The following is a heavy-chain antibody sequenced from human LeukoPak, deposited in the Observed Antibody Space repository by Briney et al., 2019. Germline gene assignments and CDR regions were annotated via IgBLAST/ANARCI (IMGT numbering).Heavy chain of an antibody. D-gene: IGHD3-22*01. CDR1: GGTFSSYA. V-gene: IGHV1-69*04. CDR3: AREADRRGYYYDSSGYYLDY. CDR2: IIPIFGIA. Sequence: SVKLSCKASGGTFSSYAISWVRQAPGQGLEWMGRIIPIFGIANYAQKFQGRVTITADKSTSTAYMELSSLRSEDTAVYYCAREADRRGYYYDSSGYYLDYWGQGTLVTVSS. J-gene: IGHJ4*02.